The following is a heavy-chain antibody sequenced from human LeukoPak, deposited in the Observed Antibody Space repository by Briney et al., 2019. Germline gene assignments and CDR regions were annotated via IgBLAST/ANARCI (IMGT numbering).Heavy chain of an antibody. Sequence: SETLSLTCAVYGGSFSGYYWSWIRQPPGKGLEWLGEINHSGSTNYNPSLKSRVTISVDTSKNQFSLKLSSVTAADTAVYYCARAFHPGSSSGWGQGTLVTVSS. CDR2: INHSGST. J-gene: IGHJ4*02. CDR1: GGSFSGYY. CDR3: ARAFHPGSSSG. D-gene: IGHD6-13*01. V-gene: IGHV4-34*01.